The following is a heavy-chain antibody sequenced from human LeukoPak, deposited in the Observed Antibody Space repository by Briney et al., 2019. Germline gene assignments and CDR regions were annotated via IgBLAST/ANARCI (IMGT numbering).Heavy chain of an antibody. V-gene: IGHV3-7*01. CDR1: GFSFSSYW. Sequence: GGSLRLSCAASGFSFSSYWMTWVRQAPGKGPEWVANIKQDGSEKYYVDSVKGRFTISRDNAKNSLYLQMNSLRAEDTAVYYCARDANPIVVVPAAGDLDWFGPWGQGTLVTVSS. CDR3: ARDANPIVVVPAAGDLDWFGP. CDR2: IKQDGSEK. J-gene: IGHJ5*02. D-gene: IGHD2-2*01.